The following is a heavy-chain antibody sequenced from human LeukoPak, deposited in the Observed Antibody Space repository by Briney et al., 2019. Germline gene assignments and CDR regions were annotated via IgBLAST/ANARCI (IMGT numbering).Heavy chain of an antibody. CDR1: GFSFTSFS. CDR2: ISFDGTTK. D-gene: IGHD3-9*01. V-gene: IGHV3-30*04. Sequence: PGGSLRLSCAASGFSFTSFSIHWVRQTPDKGLEWLAVISFDGTTKYYADSVKGRFTISRDNSKNTLYLQMNSLRAEDTAVYYCAKLGDILTGYPYYFDCWGQGTLVTVSS. J-gene: IGHJ4*02. CDR3: AKLGDILTGYPYYFDC.